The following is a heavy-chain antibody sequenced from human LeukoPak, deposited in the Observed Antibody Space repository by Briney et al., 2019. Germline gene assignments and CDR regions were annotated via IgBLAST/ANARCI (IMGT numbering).Heavy chain of an antibody. CDR3: AKQGYTLYYGMDV. D-gene: IGHD2-2*02. Sequence: GGSLRLSCAASGFTFSDYYMSWIRQAPGKGLEWVSGISGIGDTIYYADSVKGRFTISRDNSKNTLYLQMNSLRAEDTAVYYCAKQGYTLYYGMDVWGQGTTVTVSS. CDR2: ISGIGDTI. J-gene: IGHJ6*02. CDR1: GFTFSDYY. V-gene: IGHV3-23*01.